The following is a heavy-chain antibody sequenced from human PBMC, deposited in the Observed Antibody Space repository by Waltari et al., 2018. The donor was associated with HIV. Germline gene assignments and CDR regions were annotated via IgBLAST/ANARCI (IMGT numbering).Heavy chain of an antibody. Sequence: QVQLVESGGGVVQPGRSLRLSCAASGFTVSSVAMHWVRQAPGKGLEWVAVISYDGSNKYYADSVKGRFTISRDNSKNTLYLQMNSLRAEDTAVYYCARGGQEEKNYDFWSGWGDYWGQGTLVTVSS. CDR3: ARGGQEEKNYDFWSGWGDY. CDR2: ISYDGSNK. V-gene: IGHV3-30-3*01. D-gene: IGHD3-3*01. J-gene: IGHJ4*02. CDR1: GFTVSSVA.